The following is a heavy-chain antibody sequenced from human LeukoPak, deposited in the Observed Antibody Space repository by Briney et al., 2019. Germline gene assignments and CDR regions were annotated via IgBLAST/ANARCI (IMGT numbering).Heavy chain of an antibody. Sequence: PGGSLRLSCAASGFTFSSYAMSWVRQAPGKGLEYVSSISSDGGSTYYADSVKGRFTISRDNSKNTLSLQMSSLRAEDTAVYYCVRDSSGGRLDYWGHGTLVTASS. CDR3: VRDSSGGRLDY. CDR2: ISSDGGST. J-gene: IGHJ4*01. D-gene: IGHD6-19*01. V-gene: IGHV3-64D*09. CDR1: GFTFSSYA.